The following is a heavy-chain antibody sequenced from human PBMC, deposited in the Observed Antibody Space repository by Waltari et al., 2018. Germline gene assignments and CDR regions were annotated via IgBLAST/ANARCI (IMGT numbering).Heavy chain of an antibody. J-gene: IGHJ4*02. CDR3: ARAPRIAVAGTPYFDY. CDR1: GYTFTSYP. Sequence: QVQLVQSGAEVKKPGASVKVSCKASGYTFTSYPMHWVRQAPGQRLEWMGWINAGNGNTKYSQEFQGRVTITRDTSASTAYMELSSLRSEDMAVYYCARAPRIAVAGTPYFDYWGQGTLVTVSS. V-gene: IGHV1-3*03. CDR2: INAGNGNT. D-gene: IGHD6-19*01.